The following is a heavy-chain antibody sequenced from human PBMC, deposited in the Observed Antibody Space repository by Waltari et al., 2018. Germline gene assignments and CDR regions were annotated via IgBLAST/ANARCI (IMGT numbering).Heavy chain of an antibody. V-gene: IGHV1-2*06. CDR3: ARDLAVAGWNGY. CDR1: GYTFTGYY. J-gene: IGHJ4*02. Sequence: QVQLMQSGAEVKKPGASVKVSCKDSGYTFTGYYMHWVRQAPGQGLEGMGRINPNSGGTNYAQKFQGRVTMTRDTSISTAYMELSRLRSDDTAVYYCARDLAVAGWNGYWGQGTLVTVSS. CDR2: INPNSGGT. D-gene: IGHD6-19*01.